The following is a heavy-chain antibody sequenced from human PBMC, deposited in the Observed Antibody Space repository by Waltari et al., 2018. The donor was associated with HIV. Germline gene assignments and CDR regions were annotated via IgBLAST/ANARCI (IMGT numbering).Heavy chain of an antibody. Sequence: EVQLVESGGGLVQPGRTLRLSCAAYGFTFDDYAMHWVRQPPGKGLDCVSGISWNGGIIDYADSVKGRFTISRDNTKNSLYLQMNSVRAEDTALYYCAKDRGPFIAVAGTWGQGTLVTVSS. CDR3: AKDRGPFIAVAGT. CDR2: ISWNGGII. CDR1: GFTFDDYA. D-gene: IGHD6-19*01. V-gene: IGHV3-9*01. J-gene: IGHJ5*02.